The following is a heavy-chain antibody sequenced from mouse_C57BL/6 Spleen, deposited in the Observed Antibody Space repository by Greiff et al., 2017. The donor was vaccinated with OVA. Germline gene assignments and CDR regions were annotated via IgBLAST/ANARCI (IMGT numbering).Heavy chain of an antibody. V-gene: IGHV5-16*01. J-gene: IGHJ4*01. Sequence: EVKLVESEGGLVQPGSSMKLSCTASGFTFSDYYMAWVRQVPEKGLEWVANINYDGSSTYYLDSLKSRFIISRDNAKNILYLQMSSLKSEDTATYYCARGGSLYYYAMDYWGQGTSVTVSS. CDR2: INYDGSST. CDR1: GFTFSDYY. D-gene: IGHD1-1*02. CDR3: ARGGSLYYYAMDY.